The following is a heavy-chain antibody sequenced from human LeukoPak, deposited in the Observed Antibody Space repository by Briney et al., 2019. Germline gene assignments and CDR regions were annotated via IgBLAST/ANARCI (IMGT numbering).Heavy chain of an antibody. J-gene: IGHJ5*02. CDR2: ISYSGST. V-gene: IGHV4-59*01. CDR1: GGSINDYY. Sequence: KPSETLSLTCTVSGGSINDYYRSWIRQPPGKGPEWIGYISYSGSTTYNPSFKSRVTISVDMSKNQFSLNLRSVTAADTAVYYCARDLEESGRYLRFDPWGQGTLVTVSS. D-gene: IGHD1-26*01. CDR3: ARDLEESGRYLRFDP.